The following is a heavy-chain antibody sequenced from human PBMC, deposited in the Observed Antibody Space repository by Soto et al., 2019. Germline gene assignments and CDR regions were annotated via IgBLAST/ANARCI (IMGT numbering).Heavy chain of an antibody. V-gene: IGHV1-8*01. CDR2: MNPDNGNT. CDR3: ARAPRKVGGNTYGSLDY. D-gene: IGHD3-10*01. Sequence: QVQLVQSGFEVKEPGASVKVSCKTSGYTFTSYDINLVRQSTGQGLEWMGWMNPDNGNTGFARKFQGRVTMTRNISIDTAYMELSSLRSEDTAMYYCARAPRKVGGNTYGSLDYWGQGSLVTASS. CDR1: GYTFTSYD. J-gene: IGHJ4*02.